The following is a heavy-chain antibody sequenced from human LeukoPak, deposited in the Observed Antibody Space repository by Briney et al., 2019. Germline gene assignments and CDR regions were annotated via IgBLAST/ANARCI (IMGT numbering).Heavy chain of an antibody. CDR3: ARERGGITFIRGDVDF. Sequence: TGRSLRLSCAASGFTFSSYGMHWVRQAPGKGLEWVAVVSHDGSNKYYADSGKGRFTISRDNSKNTLYPQMNSLKTEDTAVYYCARERGGITFIRGDVDFWGQGTRVTVSS. CDR1: GFTFSSYG. CDR2: VSHDGSNK. D-gene: IGHD3-10*01. V-gene: IGHV3-30*03. J-gene: IGHJ4*02.